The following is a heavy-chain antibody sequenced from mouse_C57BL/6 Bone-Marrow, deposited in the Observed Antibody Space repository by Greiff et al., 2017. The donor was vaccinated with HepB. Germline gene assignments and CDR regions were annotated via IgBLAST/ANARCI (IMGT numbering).Heavy chain of an antibody. Sequence: VQLQQSGAELVKPGASVKMSCKASGYTFTTYPIEWMKQNHGKSLEWIGNFHPYNDDTKYNEKFKGKATLTVEKSSSTVYLELNRLTSDDSAVYYCARGGFYDGYYYYFDYWGQGTTLTVSS. J-gene: IGHJ2*01. D-gene: IGHD2-3*01. CDR2: FHPYNDDT. CDR3: ARGGFYDGYYYYFDY. V-gene: IGHV1-47*01. CDR1: GYTFTTYP.